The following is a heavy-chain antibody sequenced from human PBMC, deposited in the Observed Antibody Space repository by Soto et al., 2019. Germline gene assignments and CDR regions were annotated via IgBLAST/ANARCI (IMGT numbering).Heavy chain of an antibody. J-gene: IGHJ4*02. V-gene: IGHV3-30-3*01. CDR3: FGGADE. Sequence: GGSLRLSCAASGFTFSSYAMHWVRQAPGKGLEWVAVISYDGSNKYYADSVKGRFTISRDNSKNTLYLQMNSLRADDTAVYYCFGGADEWGLGTLVTVSS. CDR2: ISYDGSNK. CDR1: GFTFSSYA. D-gene: IGHD2-21*01.